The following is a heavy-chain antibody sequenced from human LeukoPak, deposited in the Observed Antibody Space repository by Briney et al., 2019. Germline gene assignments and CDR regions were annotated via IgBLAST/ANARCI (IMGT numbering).Heavy chain of an antibody. J-gene: IGHJ4*02. CDR2: IYPGDSDT. D-gene: IGHD3-10*01. CDR3: ARLLTMVRGVRSFFDY. CDR1: GYSFTSYW. V-gene: IGHV5-51*01. Sequence: GESLQISCKGSGYSFTSYWIGWVRQLPGKGLEGMGIIYPGDSDTRYSPSFQGQVTISADKSISTAYLQWSSLKASDTAMYYCARLLTMVRGVRSFFDYWGQGTLVTVSS.